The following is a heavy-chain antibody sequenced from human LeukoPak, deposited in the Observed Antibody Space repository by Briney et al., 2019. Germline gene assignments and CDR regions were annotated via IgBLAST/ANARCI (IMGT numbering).Heavy chain of an antibody. Sequence: PGGSLRPAWGGAGFAFSTYSMKWVRQTPGKGLEWVSSISSSSSYIYYADSVKGRFTISRDNAKNSLYLQMNSLRAEDTAVYYCAREDYYDSSGYLPVDYWGQGTLVTVSS. D-gene: IGHD3-22*01. J-gene: IGHJ4*02. CDR3: AREDYYDSSGYLPVDY. CDR1: GFAFSTYS. CDR2: ISSSSSYI. V-gene: IGHV3-21*01.